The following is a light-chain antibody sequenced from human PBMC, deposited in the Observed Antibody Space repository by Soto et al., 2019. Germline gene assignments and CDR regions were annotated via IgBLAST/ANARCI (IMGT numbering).Light chain of an antibody. CDR3: LLYGSSGLWV. CDR2: SAN. Sequence: QAVVTQEPSFSVSPGGTVTLTCGLSSGSVSTSHNPSWYQQTPGQPPRTLMYSANTRSSGVPDRFSGSFLGNKAALTITGAQAVDEGDYYCLLYGSSGLWVFGGGTKLTVL. V-gene: IGLV8-61*01. J-gene: IGLJ3*02. CDR1: SGSVSTSHN.